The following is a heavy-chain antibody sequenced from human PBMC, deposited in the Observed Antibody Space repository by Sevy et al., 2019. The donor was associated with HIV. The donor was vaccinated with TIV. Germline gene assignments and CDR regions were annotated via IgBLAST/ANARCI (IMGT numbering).Heavy chain of an antibody. J-gene: IGHJ5*02. CDR1: GYTFTSYD. V-gene: IGHV1-8*01. CDR2: MNPNSGNT. D-gene: IGHD1-26*01. Sequence: ASVKVSCKASGYTFTSYDINWVRQATRQGLEWMGWMNPNSGNTGYAQKFQGRVTMTRNTSISTAYMELSSLRSEDTAVYYCARVLVGATTTGSGWFDPWGQGTLVTVSS. CDR3: ARVLVGATTTGSGWFDP.